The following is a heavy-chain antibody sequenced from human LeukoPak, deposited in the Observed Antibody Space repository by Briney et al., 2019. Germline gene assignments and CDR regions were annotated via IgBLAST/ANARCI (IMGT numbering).Heavy chain of an antibody. D-gene: IGHD3-22*01. V-gene: IGHV3-23*01. CDR2: ISGSGGST. J-gene: IGHJ4*02. Sequence: GGSLRLSCAASGFTFSSYSMNWVRQAPGEGLEWVSAISGSGGSTYYADSVKGRFTISRDNSKNTLYLQMNSLRAEDTAVYYCAKAPPKGYYDSSGYYVYWGQGALVTVSS. CDR3: AKAPPKGYYDSSGYYVY. CDR1: GFTFSSYS.